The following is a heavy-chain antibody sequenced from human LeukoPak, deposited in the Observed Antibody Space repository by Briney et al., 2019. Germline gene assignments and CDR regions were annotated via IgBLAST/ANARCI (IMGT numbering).Heavy chain of an antibody. Sequence: GGSLRLSCAASGFTFRSYAMSWVRQAPGKGLEWVSAIVSSGDTPYYADSVKGRFTISRDNSKNTLYLQMNSLRAEDTAVYYCAKADGGQWPASYYYDYMDVWGKGTTVTVSS. J-gene: IGHJ6*03. CDR1: GFTFRSYA. CDR2: IVSSGDTP. V-gene: IGHV3-23*01. D-gene: IGHD3-16*01. CDR3: AKADGGQWPASYYYDYMDV.